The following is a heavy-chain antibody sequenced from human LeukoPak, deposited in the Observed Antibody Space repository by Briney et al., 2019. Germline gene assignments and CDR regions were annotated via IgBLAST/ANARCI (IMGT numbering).Heavy chain of an antibody. D-gene: IGHD3-9*01. CDR2: ISAYNGNT. Sequence: GASVKVSCKASGYTFTSYGISWVRQAPGQGPEWMGWISAYNGNTNYAQKLQGRVTMTTDTSTSTAYMELRSLRSDDTAVYYCARDILTGYVGLIDYWGQGTLVIVSS. V-gene: IGHV1-18*01. CDR3: ARDILTGYVGLIDY. CDR1: GYTFTSYG. J-gene: IGHJ4*02.